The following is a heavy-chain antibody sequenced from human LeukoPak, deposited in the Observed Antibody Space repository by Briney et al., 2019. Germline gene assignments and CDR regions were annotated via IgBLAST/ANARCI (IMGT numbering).Heavy chain of an antibody. D-gene: IGHD1-26*01. J-gene: IGHJ4*02. Sequence: SETLSLTCAVYGGSFSGYYWSWIRQPPGKGLEWIGEINHSGSTNYNPSLKSRVTISVDTSKNQFSLKLSSVTAADTAVYYCARARGSYPYYFDYWGQGTLATVSS. CDR2: INHSGST. CDR3: ARARGSYPYYFDY. CDR1: GGSFSGYY. V-gene: IGHV4-34*01.